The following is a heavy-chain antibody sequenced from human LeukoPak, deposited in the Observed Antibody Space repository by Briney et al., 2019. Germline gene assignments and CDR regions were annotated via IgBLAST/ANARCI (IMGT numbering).Heavy chain of an antibody. CDR1: GGTFSSYA. V-gene: IGHV1-69*13. Sequence: GASVKVSCKASGGTFSSYAISWVRQAPGQGLEWMGGIIPISGTANYAQKFQGRVTITADESTSTAYMELSSLRSEDTAVYYCARPAYSSGRYYYFDYWGQGTLVTVSS. J-gene: IGHJ4*02. CDR3: ARPAYSSGRYYYFDY. D-gene: IGHD6-19*01. CDR2: IIPISGTA.